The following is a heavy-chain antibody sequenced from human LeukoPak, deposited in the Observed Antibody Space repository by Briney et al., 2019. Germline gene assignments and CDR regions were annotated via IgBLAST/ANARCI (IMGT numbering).Heavy chain of an antibody. CDR2: ISSSGSPI. V-gene: IGHV3-48*03. Sequence: PGGSLRLSCAASGFTFSSYEMNWVRQAPGKGLEWVSYISSSGSPIYYADSVKGRFTISRDNAKNSLYLQMNSLRAEDTAVYYCARGSIMIKFGGVIDWGQGNLVTVSS. D-gene: IGHD3-16*02. J-gene: IGHJ4*02. CDR1: GFTFSSYE. CDR3: ARGSIMIKFGGVID.